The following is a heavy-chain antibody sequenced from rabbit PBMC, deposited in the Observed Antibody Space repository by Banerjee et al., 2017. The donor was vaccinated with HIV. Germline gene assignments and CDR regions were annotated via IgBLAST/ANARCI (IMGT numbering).Heavy chain of an antibody. CDR2: INTSSGNT. J-gene: IGHJ4*01. D-gene: IGHD4-1*01. CDR3: ARDLAGVIGWNFDL. V-gene: IGHV1S45*01. Sequence: QQQLVESGGGLVTLGGSLTLTCKASGFDFSSNAMCWVRQAPGKGPEWIACINTSSGNTVYASWAKGRFTISKTSSTTVTLQMTSLTAADTATYFCARDLAGVIGWNFDLWGPGTLVTVS. CDR1: GFDFSSNA.